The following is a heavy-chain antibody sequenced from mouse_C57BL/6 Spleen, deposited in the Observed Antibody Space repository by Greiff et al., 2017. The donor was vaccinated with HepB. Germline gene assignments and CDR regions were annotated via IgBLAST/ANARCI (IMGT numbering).Heavy chain of an antibody. CDR2: IRNKANNHAT. CDR3: TRVSAGVASFDY. V-gene: IGHV6-6*01. D-gene: IGHD1-1*01. Sequence: EVKVEESGGGLVQPGGSMKLSCAASGFTFSDSWMDWVRQSPEKGLEWVAEIRNKANNHATYYAESVKGRFTISSDDSKSSVYLQMNSLRAEDPGIYFGTRVSAGVASFDYWGQGTTLTVSS. CDR1: GFTFSDSW. J-gene: IGHJ2*01.